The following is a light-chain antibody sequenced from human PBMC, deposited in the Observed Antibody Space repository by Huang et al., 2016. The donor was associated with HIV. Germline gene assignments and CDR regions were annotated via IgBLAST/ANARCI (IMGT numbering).Light chain of an antibody. CDR3: QHYRVWPPVYT. V-gene: IGKV3-15*01. CDR2: AAS. CDR1: QTVSSN. J-gene: IGKJ2*01. Sequence: LVMRHSPATLSVSPGERATLSCRASQTVSSNLAWYKQKPGQAPRLLIYAASTRATDIPARFSGSGSGTEFTLTISSLQSEDFAVYYCQHYRVWPPVYTFGQGTKLEIK.